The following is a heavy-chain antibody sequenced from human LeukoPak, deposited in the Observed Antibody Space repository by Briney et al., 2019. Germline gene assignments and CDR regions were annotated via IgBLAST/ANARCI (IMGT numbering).Heavy chain of an antibody. V-gene: IGHV3-9*01. J-gene: IGHJ5*02. Sequence: PGRSLRLSCAASGFTFGDYAMHWVRQAPGKGLEWVSGISWNSGSIGYADSVKGRFTISRDNAKNSLYLQMNSLRAEDTALYYCAKGRDKYQLLSKNWFDPWGQGTLVTVSS. CDR1: GFTFGDYA. CDR2: ISWNSGSI. D-gene: IGHD2-2*01. CDR3: AKGRDKYQLLSKNWFDP.